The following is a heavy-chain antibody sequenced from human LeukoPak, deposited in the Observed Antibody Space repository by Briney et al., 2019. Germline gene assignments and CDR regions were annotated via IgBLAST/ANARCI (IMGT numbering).Heavy chain of an antibody. CDR2: ISYDGSNK. J-gene: IGHJ4*02. CDR3: ARDLGPYDSSGSVDY. CDR1: GFTFSSYA. Sequence: GGSPRLSCSASGFTFSSYAMHWVRQAPGKGLEWVAVISYDGSNKYYADSVKGRFTISRDNSKNTLYLQMNSLRAEDTAVYYCARDLGPYDSSGSVDYWGQGTLVTVSS. V-gene: IGHV3-30-3*01. D-gene: IGHD3-22*01.